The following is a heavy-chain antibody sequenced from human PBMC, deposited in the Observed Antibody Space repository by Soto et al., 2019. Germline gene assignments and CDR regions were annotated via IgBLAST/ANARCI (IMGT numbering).Heavy chain of an antibody. Sequence: GGSLRLSCAAAGFTFGTYDMCWVRQASGKGLEWVCAISGSGLSTYYTDSVKGRFTISRDNSKNTLHLEMNSLRAEDTAVYYCANDSDGGSYHFDIWGQGTLVTVSS. CDR1: GFTFGTYD. D-gene: IGHD1-26*01. CDR2: ISGSGLST. J-gene: IGHJ5*02. V-gene: IGHV3-23*01. CDR3: ANDSDGGSYHFDI.